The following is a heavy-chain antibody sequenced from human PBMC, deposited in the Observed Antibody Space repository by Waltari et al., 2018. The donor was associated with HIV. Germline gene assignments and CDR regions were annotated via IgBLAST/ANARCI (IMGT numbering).Heavy chain of an antibody. V-gene: IGHV3-7*01. CDR1: GFMFTSYW. CDR3: ATSRTFDY. CDR2: INQDGSEK. D-gene: IGHD2-2*01. Sequence: EVLLVESGGGLVQPGGSLRLSCTASGFMFTSYWMSWVRQAPGKGLEWVDKINQDGSEKYYVDSVKGRFTISRDNAKNSLYLQMNSLRAEDTAMYYCATSRTFDYWGQGTLVTVSS. J-gene: IGHJ4*02.